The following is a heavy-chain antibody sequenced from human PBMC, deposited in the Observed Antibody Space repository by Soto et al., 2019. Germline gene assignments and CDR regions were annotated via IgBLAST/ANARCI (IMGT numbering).Heavy chain of an antibody. CDR3: ASVPAGSDYFDY. J-gene: IGHJ4*02. CDR1: GFTFSSYG. Sequence: PGGSLRLSCAASGFTFSSYGMHWVRQAPGKGLEWVAVIWYDGSNKYYADSVKGRFTISRDNSKNTLYLQMNSLRAEDTAVYYCASVPAGSDYFDYWGQGTLVTVSS. D-gene: IGHD3-10*01. V-gene: IGHV3-33*01. CDR2: IWYDGSNK.